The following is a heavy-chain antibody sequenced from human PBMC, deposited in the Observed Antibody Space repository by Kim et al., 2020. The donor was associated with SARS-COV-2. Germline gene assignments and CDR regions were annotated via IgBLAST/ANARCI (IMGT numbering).Heavy chain of an antibody. CDR3: ATNNGWTFEY. CDR2: LKKDASEK. D-gene: IGHD1-1*01. V-gene: IGHV3-7*03. Sequence: GGSLRLSCAASGLTFSNCWMSWVRQAPGKGLEWVASLKKDASEKYYVASVKGRFTISRDNAKNSLYLQMNSLRAEDTALYYCATNNGWTFEYWGQGTLATVSS. J-gene: IGHJ4*02. CDR1: GLTFSNCW.